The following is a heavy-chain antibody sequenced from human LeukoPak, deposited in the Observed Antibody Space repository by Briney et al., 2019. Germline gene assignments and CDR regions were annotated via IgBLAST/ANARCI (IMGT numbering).Heavy chain of an antibody. CDR3: AKTVVVITFRFDS. CDR1: GFSFNNYV. CDR2: ISGDGART. D-gene: IGHD2-21*01. V-gene: IGHV3-23*01. Sequence: GVSLRLSCAASGFSFNNYVMSWVRQAPGKGLEWVSAISGDGARTYYADSVKGRFTISRDNSKNTLDLQMNSLRAEDTAIYYCAKTVVVITFRFDSWGQGSLVTVSS. J-gene: IGHJ4*02.